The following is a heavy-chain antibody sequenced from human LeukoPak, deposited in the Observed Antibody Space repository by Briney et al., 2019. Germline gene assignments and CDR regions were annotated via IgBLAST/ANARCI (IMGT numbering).Heavy chain of an antibody. CDR1: GGSFSGYY. J-gene: IGHJ5*02. CDR2: IYYSGST. Sequence: SETLSLTCAVYGGSFSGYYWSRIRQPPGKGLEWIGYIYYSGSTNYNPSLKSRVTISVDTSKNQFSLKLSSVTAADTAVYYCARLPHNDFWSGYRFDPWGQGTLVTVSS. CDR3: ARLPHNDFWSGYRFDP. V-gene: IGHV4-59*08. D-gene: IGHD3-3*01.